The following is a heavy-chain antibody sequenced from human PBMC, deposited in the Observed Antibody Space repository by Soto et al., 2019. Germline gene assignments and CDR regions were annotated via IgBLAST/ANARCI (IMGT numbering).Heavy chain of an antibody. D-gene: IGHD2-15*01. Sequence: SETLSLTCTVSGGSISSYYWSWIRQPPGKGLEWIGYIYYSGSTNYNPSLKSRVTISVDTSKNQFSLKLSSVTAADTAVYYCARESSYCSGGSCYSIWGQGTLVTVSS. CDR2: IYYSGST. J-gene: IGHJ4*02. V-gene: IGHV4-59*01. CDR1: GGSISSYY. CDR3: ARESSYCSGGSCYSI.